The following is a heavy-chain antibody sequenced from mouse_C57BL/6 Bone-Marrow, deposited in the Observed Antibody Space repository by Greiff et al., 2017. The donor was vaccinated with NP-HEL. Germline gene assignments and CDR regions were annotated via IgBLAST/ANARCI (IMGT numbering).Heavy chain of an antibody. J-gene: IGHJ1*03. Sequence: QVQLQQPGAELVKPGASVKLSCKASGYTFTGYWMHWVKQRPGQGLEWIGMIHPNSGSTNYNEKFKSKATLTVDKSSSTAYMQLSSLTSEDSAVYYCDRRLCCGSSYWDFDVWGTGTTVTVSS. V-gene: IGHV1-64*01. D-gene: IGHD1-1*01. CDR3: DRRLCCGSSYWDFDV. CDR2: IHPNSGST. CDR1: GYTFTGYW.